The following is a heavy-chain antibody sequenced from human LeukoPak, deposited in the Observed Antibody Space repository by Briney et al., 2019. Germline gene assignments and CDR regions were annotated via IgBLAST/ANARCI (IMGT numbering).Heavy chain of an antibody. CDR2: ISGDGGST. V-gene: IGHV3-43*02. CDR1: GFTFDDYA. J-gene: IGHJ3*01. D-gene: IGHD1-14*01. CDR3: AKDPSRNIPAGSLD. Sequence: GGSLRLSCAASGFTFDDYAMHWVRQAPGKGLEWVSLISGDGGSTYYADSVKGRFTISRDNSKNSLYLQRSSLRTEDTALYYCAKDPSRNIPAGSLDWGQGTMVTVSS.